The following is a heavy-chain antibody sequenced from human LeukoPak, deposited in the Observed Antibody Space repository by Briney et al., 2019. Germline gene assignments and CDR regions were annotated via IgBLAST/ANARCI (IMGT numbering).Heavy chain of an antibody. V-gene: IGHV4-59*08. J-gene: IGHJ6*02. Sequence: PSETLSLTCTVSGGYISGYYWSCIRQPPGKGMEWIGHIHYGGTTLYNPSLSSRVTMSVDTSKNQFSLKLNSVTAADTAVYYCARHDPVALFQRGMDVWGQGTTVTVSS. D-gene: IGHD2-15*01. CDR3: ARHDPVALFQRGMDV. CDR1: GGYISGYY. CDR2: IHYGGTT.